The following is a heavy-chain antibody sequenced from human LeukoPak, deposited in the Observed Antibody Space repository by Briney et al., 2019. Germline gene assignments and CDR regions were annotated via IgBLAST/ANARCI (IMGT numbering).Heavy chain of an antibody. D-gene: IGHD3-3*01. CDR1: GFTLSTYS. J-gene: IGHJ4*01. Sequence: GGPLRLSCAASGFTLSTYSMSWVRQAPGKGLEWVSSISSSSTYIYYADSVKGRFTISRDNAKNSLSLQMNSLRAEDTAVYYCARSEKNYDFWTGEDYWGHGTLVTVSS. V-gene: IGHV3-21*01. CDR3: ARSEKNYDFWTGEDY. CDR2: ISSSSTYI.